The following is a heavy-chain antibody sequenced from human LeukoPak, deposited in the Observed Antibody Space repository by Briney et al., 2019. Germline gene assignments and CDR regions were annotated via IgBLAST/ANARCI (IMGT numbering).Heavy chain of an antibody. CDR2: ISSSSSYI. CDR1: GFTFSSYS. D-gene: IGHD3-3*01. Sequence: GGSLRLSCAASGFTFSSYSMNWVRQAPGKGLEWVSSISSSSSYIYYADSVKGRFTISRDNAKNSLYLQMNSLRAEDTAVYYCAREVGRFLEWLPSYYFDYWGQGTLVTVSS. J-gene: IGHJ4*02. CDR3: AREVGRFLEWLPSYYFDY. V-gene: IGHV3-21*01.